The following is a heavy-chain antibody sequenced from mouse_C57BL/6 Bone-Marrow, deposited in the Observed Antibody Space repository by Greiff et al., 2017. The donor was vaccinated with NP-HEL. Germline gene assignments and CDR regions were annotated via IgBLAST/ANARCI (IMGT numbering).Heavy chain of an antibody. CDR3: ARWAFITTVVATDYYAMDY. CDR2: INPNNGGT. D-gene: IGHD1-1*01. V-gene: IGHV1-18*01. J-gene: IGHJ4*01. Sequence: EVQLQQSGPELVKPGASVKIPCKASGYTFTDYNMDWVKQSHGKSLEWIGDINPNNGGTIYNQKFKGKATLTVDKSSSTAYMELRSLTSEDTAVYYCARWAFITTVVATDYYAMDYWGQGTSVTVSS. CDR1: GYTFTDYN.